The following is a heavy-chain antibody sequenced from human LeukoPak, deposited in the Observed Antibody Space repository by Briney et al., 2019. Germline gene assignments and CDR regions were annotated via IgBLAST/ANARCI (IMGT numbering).Heavy chain of an antibody. CDR2: ILPSGTS. V-gene: IGHV4-4*07. CDR3: ARGSVIRGVSHFDY. Sequence: SETLSLTCTVSGDSMSSFYWNWIRQPAGKGLEWIGRILPSGTSFSIPSLRSRLTMSLDTSKNQFSLRLNSVTAADTAVYYCARGSVIRGVSHFDYWGQGTLVTVSA. J-gene: IGHJ4*02. D-gene: IGHD3-10*01. CDR1: GDSMSSFY.